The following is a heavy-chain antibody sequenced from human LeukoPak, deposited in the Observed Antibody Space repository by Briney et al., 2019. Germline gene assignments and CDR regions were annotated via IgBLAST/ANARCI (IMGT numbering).Heavy chain of an antibody. D-gene: IGHD3-10*01. CDR3: GASGRRGAFDI. Sequence: GASVKVPCKASGYTFTSYAMNWVRQAPGQGLEWMGWINTNTGNPTYAQGFTGRFVFSLDTSVSTAYLQISSLKAEDTAVYYCGASGRRGAFDIWGQGTMVTVSS. CDR2: INTNTGNP. J-gene: IGHJ3*02. V-gene: IGHV7-4-1*02. CDR1: GYTFTSYA.